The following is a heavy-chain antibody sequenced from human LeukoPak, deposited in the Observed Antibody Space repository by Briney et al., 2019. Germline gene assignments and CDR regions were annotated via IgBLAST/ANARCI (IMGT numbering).Heavy chain of an antibody. J-gene: IGHJ4*02. CDR1: GYTFTSYD. D-gene: IGHD3-22*01. CDR2: MNPNSGNT. V-gene: IGHV1-8*03. Sequence: ASVKVSCKASGYTFTSYDINWVRQATGQGLEWMGWMNPNSGNTGYAQKFQGRVTITRNTSISTAYMELSSLRAEDTAVYYCARATRITMIVVVTPFDYWGQGTLVTVSS. CDR3: ARATRITMIVVVTPFDY.